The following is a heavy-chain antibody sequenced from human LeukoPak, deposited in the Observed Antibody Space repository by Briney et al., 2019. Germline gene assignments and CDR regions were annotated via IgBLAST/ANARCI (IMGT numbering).Heavy chain of an antibody. D-gene: IGHD3-3*01. CDR3: ARDPGGLEWLTPDYYYMDV. V-gene: IGHV3-21*01. CDR2: ISSSSSYI. CDR1: GFTFSGYS. Sequence: GGSLRLSCAASGFTFSGYSMNWVRQAPGKGLEWVSSISSSSSYIYYADSVKGRFTISRDNAKNSLYLQMNSLRAEDTAVYYCARDPGGLEWLTPDYYYMDVWGKGTTVTVSS. J-gene: IGHJ6*03.